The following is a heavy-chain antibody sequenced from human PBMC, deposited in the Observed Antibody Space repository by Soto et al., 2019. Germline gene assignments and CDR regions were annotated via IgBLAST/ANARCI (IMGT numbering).Heavy chain of an antibody. CDR1: GFTFRNYN. V-gene: IGHV3-21*02. CDR2: ISSSSSSI. Sequence: EVQLVESGGGLVKPGESLRLSCAASGFTFRNYNMNWVRQAPGKGLEWVSSISSSSSSILYADSVKGRFTISRDNAKNSLYLQMDGLKAGDTAVYYCARDGGYYDTTGYYNDYWGPGPLVTVSS. D-gene: IGHD3-22*01. CDR3: ARDGGYYDTTGYYNDY. J-gene: IGHJ4*02.